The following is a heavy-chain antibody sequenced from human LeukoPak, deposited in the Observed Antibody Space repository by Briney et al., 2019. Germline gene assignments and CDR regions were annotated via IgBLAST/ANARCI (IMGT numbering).Heavy chain of an antibody. Sequence: GGSLRLSCAASGFTFSRYAMSWVRQAPGKGLEWVSAISGSGGSTYYADSVKGRFTIPRDNSKNTLYLQMNSLRAEDTAVYYCAKDAHGGKYFDYWGQGTLVTVSS. J-gene: IGHJ4*02. CDR2: ISGSGGST. V-gene: IGHV3-23*01. CDR3: AKDAHGGKYFDY. CDR1: GFTFSRYA. D-gene: IGHD6-25*01.